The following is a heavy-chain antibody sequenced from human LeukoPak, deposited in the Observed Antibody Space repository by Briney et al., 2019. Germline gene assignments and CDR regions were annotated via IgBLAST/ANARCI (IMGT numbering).Heavy chain of an antibody. J-gene: IGHJ4*02. CDR3: AKDGAWLRFDD. CDR1: GFPFSSHG. Sequence: GGSLRLSCAGSGFPFSSHGTNWVRHAAGEGLEWVSGISPGGGPTYYADSVKGRFTTSRDDSKNTLYLQIKNLRAEHTAVYYCAKDGAWLRFDDWGQGILVTASS. D-gene: IGHD5-12*01. V-gene: IGHV3-23*01. CDR2: ISPGGGPT.